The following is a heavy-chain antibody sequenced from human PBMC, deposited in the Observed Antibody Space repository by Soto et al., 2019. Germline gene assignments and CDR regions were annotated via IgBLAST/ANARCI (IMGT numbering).Heavy chain of an antibody. CDR2: IYPGDSDT. J-gene: IGHJ4*02. Sequence: GESLKISCKGSGYSFTSYWIGWVRQMPGKGLEWMGIIYPGDSDTRYSPSFQGQVTISADKSISTAYLQWSSLKASDTAMYYCASRYRRGYSGYKYYFDYWGQGTLVTVSS. D-gene: IGHD5-12*01. CDR1: GYSFTSYW. V-gene: IGHV5-51*01. CDR3: ASRYRRGYSGYKYYFDY.